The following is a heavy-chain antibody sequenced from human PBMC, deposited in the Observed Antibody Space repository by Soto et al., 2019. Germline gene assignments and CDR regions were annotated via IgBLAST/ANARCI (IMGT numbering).Heavy chain of an antibody. CDR1: GGSISSYY. V-gene: IGHV4-59*01. CDR2: IYYSGST. CDR3: AKMVRGVKYYYYYYYMDV. Sequence: SETLSLTCTVSGGSISSYYWSWIRQPPGKGLEWIGYIYYSGSTNYNPSLKSRVTISVDTSKNQFSLKLSSVTAADTAVYYCAKMVRGVKYYYYYYYMDVWGKGTTVTVSS. D-gene: IGHD3-10*01. J-gene: IGHJ6*03.